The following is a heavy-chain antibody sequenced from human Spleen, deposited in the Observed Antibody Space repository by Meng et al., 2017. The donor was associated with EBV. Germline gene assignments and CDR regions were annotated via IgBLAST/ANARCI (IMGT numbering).Heavy chain of an antibody. J-gene: IGHJ2*01. V-gene: IGHV4-39*07. CDR3: ARRGTKYFDL. CDR2: IYYSGST. CDR1: GGSISSSSYY. Sequence: QRQLQESGPGLVKPSETLSLTCTVSGGSISSSSYYWGWIRQPPGKGLEWIGSIYYSGSTYYNPSLKSRVTISVDTSKNQFSLKLSSVTAADTAVYYCARRGTKYFDLWGRGTLVTVSS. D-gene: IGHD1-1*01.